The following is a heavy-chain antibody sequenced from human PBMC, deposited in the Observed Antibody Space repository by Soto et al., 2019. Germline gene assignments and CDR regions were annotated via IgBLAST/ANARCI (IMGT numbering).Heavy chain of an antibody. CDR3: AKDPITIFGYKGPYYFDY. CDR2: ISGSGGST. CDR1: GFTFSSYA. D-gene: IGHD3-3*01. Sequence: EVQLLESGGGLVQPGGSLRLSCAASGFTFSSYAMSWVRQAPGKGLEWVSAISGSGGSTYYADSVKGRFTISRDNSKNTMYLQMNSLRAEDTAVYYCAKDPITIFGYKGPYYFDYWGQGTLVTVSS. V-gene: IGHV3-23*01. J-gene: IGHJ4*02.